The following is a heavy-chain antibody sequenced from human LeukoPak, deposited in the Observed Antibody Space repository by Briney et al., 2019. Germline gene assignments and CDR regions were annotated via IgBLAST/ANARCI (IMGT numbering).Heavy chain of an antibody. D-gene: IGHD2-15*01. CDR1: EFTFSSYA. J-gene: IGHJ6*02. CDR3: AKEVDCSGASCYPRDYHFGMDV. CDR2: ISGSGLST. Sequence: GESLRLSCAASEFTFSSYAMSWVRQAPGKGLEWVSAISGSGLSTYYADSVKGRFTISRDNSKNTLYLQMNSLRAEDTAVYYCAKEVDCSGASCYPRDYHFGMDVWGQGTTVTVSS. V-gene: IGHV3-23*01.